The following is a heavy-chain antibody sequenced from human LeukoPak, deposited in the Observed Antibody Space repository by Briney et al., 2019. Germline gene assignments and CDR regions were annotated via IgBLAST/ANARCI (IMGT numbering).Heavy chain of an antibody. D-gene: IGHD3-22*01. V-gene: IGHV4-34*01. Sequence: SETLSLTCAVYGGSFSGYYWSWIRQPPGKGLEWIGEINHSGSTNYNPSLKSRVTISVDTSKNQFSLKLSSVTAADTAVYYYARGRGYYYWGQGTLVTVSS. J-gene: IGHJ4*02. CDR1: GGSFSGYY. CDR3: ARGRGYYY. CDR2: INHSGST.